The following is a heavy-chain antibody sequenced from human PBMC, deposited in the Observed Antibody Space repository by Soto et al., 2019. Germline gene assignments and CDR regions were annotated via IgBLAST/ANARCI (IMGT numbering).Heavy chain of an antibody. CDR2: IRSKANGYTT. Sequence: EVQLVESGGGLVQPGGSLKLSCATSGFTFSDSTIHWVRRASGNGLEWVGRIRSKANGYTTEYAASVKGKFTISRDDTKNTAYLQMNSLKTEDTAVYFCTSFRHAVAGTENFDYWGQGTLVTVSS. V-gene: IGHV3-73*01. J-gene: IGHJ4*02. CDR1: GFTFSDST. D-gene: IGHD6-19*01. CDR3: TSFRHAVAGTENFDY.